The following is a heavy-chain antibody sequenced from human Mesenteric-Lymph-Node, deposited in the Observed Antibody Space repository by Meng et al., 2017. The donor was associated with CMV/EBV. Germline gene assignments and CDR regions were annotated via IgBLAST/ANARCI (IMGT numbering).Heavy chain of an antibody. CDR2: ISSGGDAT. CDR1: GFTFSSYA. V-gene: IGHV3-23*01. CDR3: TRGGGEDYYYGLDV. J-gene: IGHJ6*02. D-gene: IGHD3-16*01. Sequence: GESLKISCAASGFTFSSYAMIWVRQAPGKGLEWVSTISSGGDATYYADSVKGRFTISRDNSKNTLYLQMNSLRVEDTAVYYCTRGGGEDYYYGLDVWGQGTTVTVSS.